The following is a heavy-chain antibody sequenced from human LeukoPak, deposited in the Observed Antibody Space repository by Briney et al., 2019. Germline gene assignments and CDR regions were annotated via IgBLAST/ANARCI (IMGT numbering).Heavy chain of an antibody. J-gene: IGHJ5*02. CDR1: GFTVNNAW. D-gene: IGHD2/OR15-2a*01. CDR2: IKRKTDGGTK. CDR3: PTFYTSTSDRVS. V-gene: IGHV3-15*01. Sequence: AGSLTLAWAASGFTVNNAWMSWVRQPPRKGREWVGRIKRKTDGGTKDYAAHVKGRSPTSRDDPKNTLYLKMTSLKTKAPAVYYCPTFYTSTSDRVSWGQGTLVTVSS.